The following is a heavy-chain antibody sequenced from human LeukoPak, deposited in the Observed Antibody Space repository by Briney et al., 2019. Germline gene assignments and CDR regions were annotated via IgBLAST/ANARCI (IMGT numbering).Heavy chain of an antibody. J-gene: IGHJ6*02. Sequence: GGSLRLSCAASGFTFSSYSMNWVRQAPGKGLEWVAVISYDGSNKYYADSVKGRFTISRDNSKNTLYLQMNSLRAEDTAVYYCARDPTPGTRLYGMDVWGQGTTVTVSS. CDR2: ISYDGSNK. V-gene: IGHV3-30*03. D-gene: IGHD2-2*01. CDR3: ARDPTPGTRLYGMDV. CDR1: GFTFSSYS.